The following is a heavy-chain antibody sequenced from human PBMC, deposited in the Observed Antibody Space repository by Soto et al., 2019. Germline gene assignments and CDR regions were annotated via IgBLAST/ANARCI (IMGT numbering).Heavy chain of an antibody. CDR3: ARSLRTAGIGNFDS. D-gene: IGHD6-13*01. CDR1: GLTFGNYW. J-gene: IGHJ4*02. Sequence: EVQLVESGGGLVQPGGSLKLFCAASGLTFGNYWMSWFGQPQGKGREWVANIKQDENEKNYVDPVKGRFAISRDNGKNSLFLQMNSLRVEDTAVYYCARSLRTAGIGNFDSWGQGTLVTVSS. CDR2: IKQDENEK. V-gene: IGHV3-7*03.